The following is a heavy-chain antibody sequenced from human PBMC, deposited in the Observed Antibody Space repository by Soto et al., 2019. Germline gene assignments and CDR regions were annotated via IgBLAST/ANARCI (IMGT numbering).Heavy chain of an antibody. CDR3: AKDQGSSWYEIDY. V-gene: IGHV3-23*01. J-gene: IGHJ4*02. CDR2: ISGSGGST. D-gene: IGHD6-13*01. Sequence: EVQLLESGGGLVQPGGSLRLSCAASGFTFSNYAVTWVRQAPGQGLEWVSTISGSGGSTYYADSVKGRFTISRDNSKDTLYVQMNSLRAEDTAVYYCAKDQGSSWYEIDYWGQGTLVTVS. CDR1: GFTFSNYA.